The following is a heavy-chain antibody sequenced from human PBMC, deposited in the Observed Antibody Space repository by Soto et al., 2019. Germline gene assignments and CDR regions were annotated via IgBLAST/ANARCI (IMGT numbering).Heavy chain of an antibody. J-gene: IGHJ4*02. V-gene: IGHV3-48*01. CDR1: GFTFSSYS. CDR3: AREVIAARGRETFDY. D-gene: IGHD6-6*01. Sequence: VQLVESGGGLVQPGGSLRLSCAASGFTFSSYSMNWVRQAPGKGLEWVSYISSSSSTIYYADSVKGRFTISRDNAKNSLYLQMNSLRAEDTAVYYCAREVIAARGRETFDYWGQGTLVTVSS. CDR2: ISSSSSTI.